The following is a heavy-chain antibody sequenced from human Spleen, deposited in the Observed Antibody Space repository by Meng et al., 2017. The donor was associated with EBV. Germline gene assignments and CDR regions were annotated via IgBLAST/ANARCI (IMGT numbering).Heavy chain of an antibody. J-gene: IGHJ4*02. CDR3: VEDAATYLGY. Sequence: QVQLQGPRPRLVNTPATLSPTCAVYGESFIGNYWTWIRQPPGKGLEWIGDINHRRSTHYNPSLKSRVTMSIDTSKTQFSLRLSSVTAADTGVYYCVEDAATYLGYWGQGTLVTVSS. CDR1: GESFIGNY. CDR2: INHRRST. V-gene: IGHV4-34*10. D-gene: IGHD5-18*01.